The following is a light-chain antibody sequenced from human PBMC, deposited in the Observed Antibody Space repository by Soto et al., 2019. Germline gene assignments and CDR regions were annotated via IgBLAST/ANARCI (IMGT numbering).Light chain of an antibody. CDR3: SSYTSSSTLV. CDR2: DVS. V-gene: IGLV2-14*01. Sequence: QSALTQPASVSGSPGQSITISCTGTSSDVGDYNYVSWYQQHPGKAPKLMIYDVSHRPSGVSNRFSGSKSGNTASLTISGLQAEDEADYYCSSYTSSSTLVFGGGTKLTVL. CDR1: SSDVGDYNY. J-gene: IGLJ2*01.